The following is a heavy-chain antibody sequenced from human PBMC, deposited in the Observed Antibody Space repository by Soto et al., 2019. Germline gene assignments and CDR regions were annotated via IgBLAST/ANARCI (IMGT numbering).Heavy chain of an antibody. CDR1: GFTFSSYA. D-gene: IGHD3-10*01. V-gene: IGHV3-23*01. CDR2: ISGSGGST. Sequence: PGGSLRLSCAASGFTFSSYAMSWVRQAPGKGLEWVSAISGSGGSTYYADSVKGRFTISRDNSKNTLYLQMNSLRAEDTAVYYCAKGTLMVRGAYNWFDPWGQGTLVTVSS. CDR3: AKGTLMVRGAYNWFDP. J-gene: IGHJ5*02.